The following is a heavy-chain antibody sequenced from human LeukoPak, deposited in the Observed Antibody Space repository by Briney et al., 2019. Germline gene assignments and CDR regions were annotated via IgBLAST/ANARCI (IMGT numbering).Heavy chain of an antibody. CDR1: GFTLSSYW. J-gene: IGHJ4*02. CDR3: AKGRLGGYDSSGYNY. Sequence: GGSLRLSCATSGFTLSSYWMHWVRQVPGKGLEWLSRINNDGVSTSYADSVKGRFTISRDNAKNTLYLQMNSLRAEDMALYYCAKGRLGGYDSSGYNYWGQGTLVTVSS. V-gene: IGHV3-74*01. D-gene: IGHD3-22*01. CDR2: INNDGVST.